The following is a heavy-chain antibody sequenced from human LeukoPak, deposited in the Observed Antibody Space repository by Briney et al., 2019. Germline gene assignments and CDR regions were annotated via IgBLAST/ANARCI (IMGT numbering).Heavy chain of an antibody. J-gene: IGHJ3*02. CDR1: GGSFSGYY. V-gene: IGHV4-34*01. D-gene: IGHD2-15*01. CDR2: INHSGST. CDR3: ARDPTPSIVVVVAATPITAFDI. Sequence: PSETLSLTCAVYGGSFSGYYWSWIRQPPGKGLEWIGEINHSGSTNYNPSLKSRVTISVDTSKHQFYLKLSSVTAADTAVYYCARDPTPSIVVVVAATPITAFDIWGQGTMVTVSS.